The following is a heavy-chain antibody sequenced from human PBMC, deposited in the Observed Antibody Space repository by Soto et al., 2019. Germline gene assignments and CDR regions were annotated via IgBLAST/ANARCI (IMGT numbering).Heavy chain of an antibody. D-gene: IGHD5-12*01. Sequence: SGPTLVNPTQTLTLTCTFSGFSLSTSGMCVSWIRQPPGKALEWLALIDWDDDKYYSTSLKTRLTISKDTSKNQVVPTMTNMDPVDIATYYCASGGVATIPVTTYYYYGMDVWGQGTTVTVSS. V-gene: IGHV2-70*01. CDR3: ASGGVATIPVTTYYYYGMDV. CDR2: IDWDDDK. J-gene: IGHJ6*02. CDR1: GFSLSTSGMC.